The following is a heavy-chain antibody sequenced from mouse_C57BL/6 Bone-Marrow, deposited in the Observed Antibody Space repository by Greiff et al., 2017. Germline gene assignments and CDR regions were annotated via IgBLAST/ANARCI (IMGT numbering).Heavy chain of an antibody. D-gene: IGHD2-12*01. CDR1: GFTFSSYT. J-gene: IGHJ2*01. CDR3: ARPSYYTPYFDY. Sequence: EVKLMESGGGLVKPGGSLKLSCAASGFTFSSYTMSWVRQTPEKRLEWVATISGGGGNTYYPDSVKGRFTISRDNAKNTLYLQMSSLRSEDTALYYCARPSYYTPYFDYWGQAPLSQSPQ. V-gene: IGHV5-9*01. CDR2: ISGGGGNT.